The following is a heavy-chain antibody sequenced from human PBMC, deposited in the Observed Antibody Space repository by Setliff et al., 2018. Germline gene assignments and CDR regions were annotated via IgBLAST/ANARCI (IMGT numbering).Heavy chain of an antibody. Sequence: PSETLSLTCTVSGGSISSNSHYWGWIRQPPGKGLEWIGSIHYSGSTYYNPSLESRVTISVDTSKNQFSLKMTSVTAADTAVYYCARHGLHCTNGICLPPFDPWGQGTLVTVSS. CDR2: IHYSGST. CDR3: ARHGLHCTNGICLPPFDP. V-gene: IGHV4-39*01. CDR1: GGSISSNSHY. D-gene: IGHD2-8*01. J-gene: IGHJ5*02.